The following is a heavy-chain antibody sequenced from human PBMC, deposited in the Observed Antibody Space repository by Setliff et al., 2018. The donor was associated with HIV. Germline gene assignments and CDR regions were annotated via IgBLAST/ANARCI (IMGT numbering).Heavy chain of an antibody. CDR2: IYDGGTT. CDR3: VRRDVSFLFGQFDS. CDR1: GYSINNIHY. D-gene: IGHD3-10*02. Sequence: SETLSLTCDVSGYSINNIHYWGWIRQPPGKGLECLGNIYDGGTTYHNPSLKGRVTITIDTSKAQFSLKLISVTAADTAVYYCVRRDVSFLFGQFDSWGQGILVTVSS. V-gene: IGHV4-38-2*01. J-gene: IGHJ4*02.